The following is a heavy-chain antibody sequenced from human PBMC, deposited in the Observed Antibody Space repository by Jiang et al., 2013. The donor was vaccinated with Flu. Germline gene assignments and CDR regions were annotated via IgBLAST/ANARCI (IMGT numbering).Heavy chain of an antibody. CDR1: GGSFSGYY. J-gene: IGHJ6*02. CDR3: ARGPNNIVVVVAAHGMDV. CDR2: INHSGST. D-gene: IGHD2-15*01. V-gene: IGHV4-34*01. Sequence: VLLKPSETLSLTCAVYGGSFSGYYWSWIRQPPGKGLEWIGEINHSGSTNYNPSLKSRVTISVDTSKNQFSLKLSSVTAADTAVYYCARGPNNIVVVVAAHGMDVWGQGTTVTVSS.